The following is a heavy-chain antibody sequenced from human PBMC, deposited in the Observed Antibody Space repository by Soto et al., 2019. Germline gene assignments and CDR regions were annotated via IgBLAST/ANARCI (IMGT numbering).Heavy chain of an antibody. D-gene: IGHD6-25*01. CDR2: IIPLLKTV. CDR3: ARDPVDLFGYMDV. Sequence: QEELVQSGAEVKKPGSSVNVSCKASGGTFASYSITWVRQAPGQRLEWMGEIIPLLKTVNYAQKFQGRVTITGDRSTSTVYMALGRLRSDATAVYYCARDPVDLFGYMDVWGHGTTVTVS. V-gene: IGHV1-69*06. CDR1: GGTFASYS. J-gene: IGHJ6*02.